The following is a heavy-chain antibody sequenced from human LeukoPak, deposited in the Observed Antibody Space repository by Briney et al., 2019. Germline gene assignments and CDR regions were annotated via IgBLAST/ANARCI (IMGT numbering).Heavy chain of an antibody. CDR3: AKLPNVDFWSGPIVDY. CDR2: MNPNSGNT. Sequence: ASVKVSCKASGYTFTSYDINWVRRATGQGLEWMGWMNPNSGNTGYAQKFQGRVTMTRNTSISTAYMELSSLRSEDTAVYYCAKLPNVDFWSGPIVDYWGQGTLVTVSS. V-gene: IGHV1-8*01. J-gene: IGHJ4*02. CDR1: GYTFTSYD. D-gene: IGHD3-3*01.